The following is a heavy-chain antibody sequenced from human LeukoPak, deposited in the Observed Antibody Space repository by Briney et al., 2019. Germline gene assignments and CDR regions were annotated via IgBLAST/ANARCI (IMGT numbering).Heavy chain of an antibody. CDR1: GFTVGSNY. D-gene: IGHD3-10*01. V-gene: IGHV3-53*01. J-gene: IGHJ4*02. Sequence: GGSLRLSCAASGFTVGSNYMSWVRQAPGKGLEWVSIIYSGGSTYYADSVKGRFTISRDNFKNTLYLEMNGLRAEDTAVYYCARVRSGEDFDYWGQGTLVTVSS. CDR2: IYSGGST. CDR3: ARVRSGEDFDY.